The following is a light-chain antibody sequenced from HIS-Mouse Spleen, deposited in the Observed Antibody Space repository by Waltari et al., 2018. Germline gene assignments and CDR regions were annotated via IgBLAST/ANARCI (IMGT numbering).Light chain of an antibody. Sequence: SAPTQPAFVSGSPGPAITIPCTGNRRYVGCYNLFFWYQQPPGKAPQLLIYEGSKRPSGVSNRFSGAKSGNTASLTISGLQAEDEADYYCCSYAGSSTYVVFGGGTKLTVL. CDR2: EGS. CDR1: RRYVGCYNL. CDR3: CSYAGSSTYVV. V-gene: IGLV2-23*01. J-gene: IGLJ2*01.